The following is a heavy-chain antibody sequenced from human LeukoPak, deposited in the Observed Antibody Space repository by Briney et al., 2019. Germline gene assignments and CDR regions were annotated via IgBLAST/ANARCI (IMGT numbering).Heavy chain of an antibody. J-gene: IGHJ4*02. D-gene: IGHD3-10*01. Sequence: GSLRLSCAASGFTFSSYGMHWVRQAPGKGLEWVAFIRYDGSNKYYADSVKGRFTISRDNSKNTLYLQMNSLRAEDTAVYYCAKGYYYGSGSYPPDYWGREPWSPSPQ. CDR2: IRYDGSNK. CDR3: AKGYYYGSGSYPPDY. CDR1: GFTFSSYG. V-gene: IGHV3-30*02.